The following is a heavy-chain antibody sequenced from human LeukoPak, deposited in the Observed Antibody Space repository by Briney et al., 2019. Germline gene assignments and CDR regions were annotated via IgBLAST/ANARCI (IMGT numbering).Heavy chain of an antibody. CDR1: GASISSIGYY. V-gene: IGHV4-39*07. J-gene: IGHJ4*02. Sequence: PSETLSLTCTVSGASISSIGYYWGWFRQPPGKGLEWFGSVSYEGSTYYNPSLKSRVTISIDMSRNQFSLRLSSVTAADTAVYYCARGGGSSTETRLVPLFDYWGQGTLVTVSS. D-gene: IGHD1-26*01. CDR2: VSYEGST. CDR3: ARGGGSSTETRLVPLFDY.